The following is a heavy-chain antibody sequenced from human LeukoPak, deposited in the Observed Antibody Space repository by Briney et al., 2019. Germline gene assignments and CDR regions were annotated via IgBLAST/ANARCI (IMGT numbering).Heavy chain of an antibody. CDR1: GFTFSSYT. CDR3: ARVTLYSSSPIDY. J-gene: IGHJ4*02. D-gene: IGHD6-13*01. V-gene: IGHV3-30-3*01. CDR2: ISYDGSNK. Sequence: GGSLRLSCAASGFTFSSYTMHWVRQAPGKGLEWVAVISYDGSNKYYADSVKGRLTIPRDNSKNTLYLQMNSLRAEDTAVYYCARVTLYSSSPIDYWGQGTLVTVSS.